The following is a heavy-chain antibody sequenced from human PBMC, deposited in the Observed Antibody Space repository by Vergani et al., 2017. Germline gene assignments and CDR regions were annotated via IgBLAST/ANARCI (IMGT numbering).Heavy chain of an antibody. J-gene: IGHJ3*02. V-gene: IGHV4-39*01. CDR3: ARGVGSPTGVQLWFRYAFDI. CDR1: GGSISSSSYY. Sequence: QLQLQESGPGLVKPSETLSLTCTVSGGSISSSSYYWGWIRQPPGKGLEWIGSIYYSGSTYYNPSLKSRVTISVDTSKNQFSLKLSSVTAADTAVYYCARGVGSPTGVQLWFRYAFDIWGQGTMVTVSS. D-gene: IGHD5-18*01. CDR2: IYYSGST.